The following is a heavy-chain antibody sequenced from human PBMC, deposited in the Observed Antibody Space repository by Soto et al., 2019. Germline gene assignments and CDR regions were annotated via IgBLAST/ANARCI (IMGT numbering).Heavy chain of an antibody. J-gene: IGHJ4*02. Sequence: GGSLRLSCAASGFTFTNYWMSWVRQAPGKGLEWVANIKQDGSEIHFVDSLKGRFTISRDNAKNSLYLQVNSLRAEDTAVYYCARIGYSSSSFDYWGQGTLVTVST. CDR2: IKQDGSEI. CDR3: ARIGYSSSSFDY. CDR1: GFTFTNYW. D-gene: IGHD6-13*01. V-gene: IGHV3-7*01.